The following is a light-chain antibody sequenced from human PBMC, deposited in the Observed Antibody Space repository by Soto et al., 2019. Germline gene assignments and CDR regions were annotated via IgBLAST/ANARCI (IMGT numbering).Light chain of an antibody. CDR1: QSLLHSSGYNY. Sequence: EIVMTQSPLSLPVTPGEPASISCRSSQSLLHSSGYNYLHWYLQKPGQSPQLLIYLVSTWASGVPDRFSGSGSGIDFTLKISRVEAEDVGVYYCMQDLQTPYTFGQGTKLEIK. CDR2: LVS. V-gene: IGKV2-28*01. CDR3: MQDLQTPYT. J-gene: IGKJ2*01.